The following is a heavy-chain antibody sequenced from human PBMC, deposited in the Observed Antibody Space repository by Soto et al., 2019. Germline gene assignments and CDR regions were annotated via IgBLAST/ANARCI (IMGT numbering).Heavy chain of an antibody. J-gene: IGHJ2*01. V-gene: IGHV1-69*04. CDR2: IIPILGIA. D-gene: IGHD2-21*02. Sequence: SVKVSCKASGGTFSSYTISWVRQAPGQGLEWMGRIIPILGIANYAQKFQGRVTITADKSTSTAYMELSSLRSEDTAVYYCARDYCGGDCSYWYFDLWGRGTLVTVSS. CDR1: GGTFSSYT. CDR3: ARDYCGGDCSYWYFDL.